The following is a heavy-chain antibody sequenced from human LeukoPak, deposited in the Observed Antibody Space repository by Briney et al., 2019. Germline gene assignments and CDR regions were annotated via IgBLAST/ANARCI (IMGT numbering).Heavy chain of an antibody. Sequence: ASVKVSCKASGYTFTSYDINWVRQATGQGLEWMGWMNPNNGNTGYAQKFQGRVSMTRNTAISTAYMELSSLRSEDTAVYYCARGGYDILTGPKPFDPWGQGTLVTVSS. D-gene: IGHD3-9*01. CDR2: MNPNNGNT. J-gene: IGHJ5*02. CDR1: GYTFTSYD. CDR3: ARGGYDILTGPKPFDP. V-gene: IGHV1-8*01.